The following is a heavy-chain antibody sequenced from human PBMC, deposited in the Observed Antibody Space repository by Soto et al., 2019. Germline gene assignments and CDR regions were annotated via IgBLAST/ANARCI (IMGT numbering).Heavy chain of an antibody. CDR1: GYTFSNYD. V-gene: IGHV1-69*13. J-gene: IGHJ6*02. Sequence: ASVKVSCKASGYTFSNYDINWVRQAPGQGLEWMGGIIPIFGTANYAQKFQGRVTITADESTSTAYMELSSLRSEDTAVYYCARSQRFVDTAMVSWYYYYYGMDVWGQGTTVTVSS. D-gene: IGHD5-18*01. CDR2: IIPIFGTA. CDR3: ARSQRFVDTAMVSWYYYYYGMDV.